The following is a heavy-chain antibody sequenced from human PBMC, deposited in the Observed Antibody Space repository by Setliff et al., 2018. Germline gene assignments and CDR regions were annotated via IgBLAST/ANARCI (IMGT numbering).Heavy chain of an antibody. D-gene: IGHD3-3*01. V-gene: IGHV4-34*01. CDR3: ARVSLKTHYDFWSGYYDRYFDY. CDR1: GGSFSGYY. J-gene: IGHJ4*02. Sequence: SETLSLTCAVYGGSFSGYYWSWIRQPPGKGLEWIGEINHSGSTNYNPSLKSRVTISVDTSKNQFSLKLSSVTAADTAVYYCARVSLKTHYDFWSGYYDRYFDYWGQGTLVTVST. CDR2: INHSGST.